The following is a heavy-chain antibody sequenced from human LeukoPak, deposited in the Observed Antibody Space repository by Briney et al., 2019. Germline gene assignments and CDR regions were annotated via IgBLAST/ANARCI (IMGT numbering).Heavy chain of an antibody. J-gene: IGHJ4*02. CDR1: GGSISRYY. CDR3: ARHGHSSSFY. V-gene: IGHV4-59*08. D-gene: IGHD6-6*01. Sequence: SETLSLTCTVSGGSISRYYWSWIRQSPGKGLEWIGYIYYSGSTNYNPSLKSRVTISVDTSKNQFSLKLSSVTAADTAVYYCARHGHSSSFYWGQGTLVTVSS. CDR2: IYYSGST.